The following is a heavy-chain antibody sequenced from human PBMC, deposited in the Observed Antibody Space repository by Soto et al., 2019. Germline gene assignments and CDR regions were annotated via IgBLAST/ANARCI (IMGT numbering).Heavy chain of an antibody. V-gene: IGHV1-3*01. CDR2: INAGNGNT. J-gene: IGHJ5*02. Sequence: ASVKVSCKASGYTFTSYAMHWVRQAPGQRLEWMGWINAGNGNTKYSQKFQGRVTITRDTSASTAYMELSSLRSEDTAVYYCARGLYYYDSSSYYYPWGQGTLVTVSS. CDR3: ARGLYYYDSSSYYYP. D-gene: IGHD3-22*01. CDR1: GYTFTSYA.